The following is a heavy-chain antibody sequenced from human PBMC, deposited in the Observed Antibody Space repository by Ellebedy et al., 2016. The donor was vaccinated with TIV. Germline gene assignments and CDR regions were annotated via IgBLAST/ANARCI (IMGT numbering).Heavy chain of an antibody. CDR3: ARDGPPHMVRGVITKAGDYYYGMDV. V-gene: IGHV3-23*01. D-gene: IGHD3-10*01. Sequence: GESLKISCAASGFTFSSYAMSWVRQAPGKGLEWVSTISNTGSRTYYADSVEGRFTISRDNSKNTLYLQMNSLRAEDTAVYYCARDGPPHMVRGVITKAGDYYYGMDVWGQGTTVTVSS. CDR1: GFTFSSYA. CDR2: ISNTGSRT. J-gene: IGHJ6*02.